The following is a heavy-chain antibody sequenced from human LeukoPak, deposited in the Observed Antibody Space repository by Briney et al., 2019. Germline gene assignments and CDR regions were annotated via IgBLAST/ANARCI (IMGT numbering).Heavy chain of an antibody. CDR3: ARPVVVPAPSKYGMDV. CDR2: IIPIFGTA. D-gene: IGHD2-2*01. Sequence: SVKVSCKASGGTFSSYAISWVRQAPGQGLEWMGGIIPIFGTANYAQKFQGRVTITADKSTSTAYMELSSLRSEDTAVYYCARPVVVPAPSKYGMDVWGKGTTVTVSS. V-gene: IGHV1-69*06. CDR1: GGTFSSYA. J-gene: IGHJ6*04.